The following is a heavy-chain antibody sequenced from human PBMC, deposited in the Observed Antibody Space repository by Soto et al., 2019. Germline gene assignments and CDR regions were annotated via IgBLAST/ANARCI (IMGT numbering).Heavy chain of an antibody. CDR3: ASRGGSAATPFDY. V-gene: IGHV4-34*01. D-gene: IGHD1-26*01. J-gene: IGHJ4*02. Sequence: QVQLQQWGAGLLKPSETLSLTCAVYGGSFSGYHWSWIRQPPGKGLEWIGEINHSGSTNYNPSLKNRVTISVDTSKNQFSLKLSSVTAADTAVYYCASRGGSAATPFDYWGQGTLVTVSS. CDR1: GGSFSGYH. CDR2: INHSGST.